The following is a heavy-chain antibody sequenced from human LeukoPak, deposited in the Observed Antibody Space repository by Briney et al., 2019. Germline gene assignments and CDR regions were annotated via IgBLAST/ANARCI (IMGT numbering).Heavy chain of an antibody. CDR1: GFTFSSYA. CDR2: ISGSGGST. D-gene: IGHD2-15*01. V-gene: IGHV3-23*01. Sequence: GGSLRLSCAASGFTFSSYAMSWVRQAPGKGLEWVSAISGSGGSTYYADSVKGRFIISRDNSKNTLYLQMNSLRAEDTAVYYCAKRYCSGGSCYMGFDFWGQGTLVTVSS. J-gene: IGHJ4*02. CDR3: AKRYCSGGSCYMGFDF.